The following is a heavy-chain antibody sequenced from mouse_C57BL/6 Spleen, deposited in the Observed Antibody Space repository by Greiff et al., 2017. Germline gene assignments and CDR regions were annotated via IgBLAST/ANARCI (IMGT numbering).Heavy chain of an antibody. D-gene: IGHD1-1*01. V-gene: IGHV1-18*01. CDR3: ARRGSSEYCFDY. CDR2: INPNNGGP. CDR1: GYTFTDYN. J-gene: IGHJ2*01. Sequence: EVQLQQSGPELVKPGASVKIPCKASGYTFTDYNMDWVKQSHGKSLEWIGDINPNNGGPIYNQKFKGKATLTVDKSSSTAYMELRSLTSEDTAVYYCARRGSSEYCFDYWGQGTTLTVSS.